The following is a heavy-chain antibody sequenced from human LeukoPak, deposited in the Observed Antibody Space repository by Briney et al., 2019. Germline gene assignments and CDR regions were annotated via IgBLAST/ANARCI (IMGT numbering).Heavy chain of an antibody. V-gene: IGHV3-11*01. Sequence: GGSLRLSCAASGFIFSDYYMSWICQAPGKGLEWVSYISSSGSSIYYADSVKGRFTISRDNAKDSLYLQMNSLRAEDTAVYYCARDPGSGYEEHFDYWGQGTLVTVSS. CDR1: GFIFSDYY. CDR2: ISSSGSSI. D-gene: IGHD5-12*01. CDR3: ARDPGSGYEEHFDY. J-gene: IGHJ4*02.